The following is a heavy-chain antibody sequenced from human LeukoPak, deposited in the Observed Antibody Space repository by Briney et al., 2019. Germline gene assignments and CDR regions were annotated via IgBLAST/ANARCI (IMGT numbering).Heavy chain of an antibody. CDR1: GFTFTTYA. Sequence: GGSLRLSCAASGFTFTTYAMNWVRQAPGKGLEWVSSISSSSSYIYYADSVKGRFTISRDNAKNSPYLQMNSLRAEDTAVYYCGSYDYGALLDGMDVWGQGTTVTVSS. CDR2: ISSSSSYI. D-gene: IGHD4-17*01. CDR3: GSYDYGALLDGMDV. V-gene: IGHV3-21*01. J-gene: IGHJ6*02.